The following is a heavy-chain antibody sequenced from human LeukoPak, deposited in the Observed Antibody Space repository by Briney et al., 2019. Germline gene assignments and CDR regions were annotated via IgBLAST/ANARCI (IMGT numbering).Heavy chain of an antibody. CDR3: ARAGGLLSYYYMDV. D-gene: IGHD3-10*01. J-gene: IGHJ6*03. Sequence: ASVKVSCKASGYTFTSYGISWVRQAPGQGLEWMGWISAYNGNTNYAQKLQGRVTMTTDTSTSTAYMELRSLRSEDTAVYYCARAGGLLSYYYMDVWGKGTTVTVSS. CDR1: GYTFTSYG. V-gene: IGHV1-18*01. CDR2: ISAYNGNT.